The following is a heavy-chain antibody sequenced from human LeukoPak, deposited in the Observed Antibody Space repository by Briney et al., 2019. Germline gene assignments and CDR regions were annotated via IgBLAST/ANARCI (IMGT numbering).Heavy chain of an antibody. CDR3: AKDPNKWELLPIRGIDY. V-gene: IGHV3-9*01. J-gene: IGHJ4*02. Sequence: PGGSLRLSCAASGFTFDDYAMHWVRQAPAKGLEWVSGISWNSGSIGYADSVKGRFTISRDNAKNSLYLQMNSLRAEDTALYYCAKDPNKWELLPIRGIDYWGQGTLVTVSS. D-gene: IGHD1-26*01. CDR1: GFTFDDYA. CDR2: ISWNSGSI.